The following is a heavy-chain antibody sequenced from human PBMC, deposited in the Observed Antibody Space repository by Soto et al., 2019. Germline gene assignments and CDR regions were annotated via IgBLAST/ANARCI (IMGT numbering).Heavy chain of an antibody. CDR1: AFTFSSYA. CDR3: AKVVTMVRGVIRYYYYYGMDV. J-gene: IGHJ6*02. D-gene: IGHD3-10*01. CDR2: ISGSGGST. Sequence: GGSLRLSCAASAFTFSSYAMSWVRQAPGKGLEWVSAISGSGGSTYYADSVKGRFTISRDNSKNTLYLQMNSLRAEDTAVYYCAKVVTMVRGVIRYYYYYGMDVWGQGTTVTSP. V-gene: IGHV3-23*01.